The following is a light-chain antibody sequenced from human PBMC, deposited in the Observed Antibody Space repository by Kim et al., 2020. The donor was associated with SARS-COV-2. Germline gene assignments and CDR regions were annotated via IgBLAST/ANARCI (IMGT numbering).Light chain of an antibody. CDR3: QQANSFPVA. Sequence: ASVGDRVTITCRASQSISSYLNWYQQKPGKAPKLLIYAASSLQSGVPSRFSGSGSGTDFTLTISSLQPEDFATYYCQQANSFPVAFGEGTKVDIK. V-gene: IGKV1D-12*01. J-gene: IGKJ4*01. CDR2: AAS. CDR1: QSISSY.